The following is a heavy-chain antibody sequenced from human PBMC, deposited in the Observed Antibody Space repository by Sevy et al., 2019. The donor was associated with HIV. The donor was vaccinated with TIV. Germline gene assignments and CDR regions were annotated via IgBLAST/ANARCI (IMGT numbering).Heavy chain of an antibody. Sequence: GSLKISCAASGFTSSSYAMSWVRQPPGRGLEWVSTLSDSGVSTYYADSVKGRFTISRDNSKNILYLQMNSLRAEDTAVYYCARDRATSATGTLFDYWGQGTLVTVSS. CDR3: ARDRATSATGTLFDY. CDR2: LSDSGVST. CDR1: GFTSSSYA. V-gene: IGHV3-23*01. J-gene: IGHJ4*02. D-gene: IGHD3-9*01.